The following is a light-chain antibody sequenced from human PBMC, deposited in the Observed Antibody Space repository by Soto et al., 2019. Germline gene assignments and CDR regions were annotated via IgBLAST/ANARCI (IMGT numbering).Light chain of an antibody. CDR3: QQYNNWPIT. Sequence: EIVLTQSPGTMYLSPGERANLYCRASQSVSGDLAWYHHKPGQAPRLLIYDASTRALDTPARFAGSGAGTEFTLTISSLQSEDFAVYFCQQYNNWPITFGQGTGLEI. CDR2: DAS. CDR1: QSVSGD. J-gene: IGKJ5*01. V-gene: IGKV3-15*01.